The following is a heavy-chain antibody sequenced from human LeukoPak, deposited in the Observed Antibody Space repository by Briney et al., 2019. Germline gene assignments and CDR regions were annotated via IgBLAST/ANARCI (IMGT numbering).Heavy chain of an antibody. D-gene: IGHD5-18*01. CDR2: IKQDGSEK. J-gene: IGHJ6*03. Sequence: GGSLRLSCAAAGFTFSSYWMSWVRQAPGKGLEWVANIKQDGSEKYYVDSVKGRFTISRDNAKNSLYLQMNSLRAEDTAVYYCAREGYSYGNLGYYYYYYMDVWGKGTTVTISS. CDR1: GFTFSSYW. CDR3: AREGYSYGNLGYYYYYYMDV. V-gene: IGHV3-7*01.